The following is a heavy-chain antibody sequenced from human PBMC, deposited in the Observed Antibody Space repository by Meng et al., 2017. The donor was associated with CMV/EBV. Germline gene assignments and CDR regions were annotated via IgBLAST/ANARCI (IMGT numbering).Heavy chain of an antibody. D-gene: IGHD2-2*01. V-gene: IGHV1-18*01. CDR3: ARGQSRIVVPAASVDYYYGMDV. J-gene: IGHJ6*02. CDR2: ISAYNGNT. CDR1: GYTLTSYG. Sequence: ASVKVSCKASGYTLTSYGISWVRQAPGQGLEWMGWISAYNGNTNYAQKLQGRVTMTTDTSTSTAYMELSSLRSEDTAVYYCARGQSRIVVPAASVDYYYGMDVWGQGTTVTVSS.